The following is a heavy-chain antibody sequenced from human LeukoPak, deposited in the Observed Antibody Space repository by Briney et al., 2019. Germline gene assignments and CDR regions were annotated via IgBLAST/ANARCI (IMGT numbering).Heavy chain of an antibody. CDR3: ARDLDCGGDCYSQNNWFDP. J-gene: IGHJ5*02. Sequence: ASVKVSCKASGGTFSSYAISWVRQAPRQGLEWMGRIIPILGIANYAQKFQGRVTITADKSTSTAYMELSSLRSEDTAVYYCARDLDCGGDCYSQNNWFDPWGQGTLVTVSS. D-gene: IGHD2-21*02. V-gene: IGHV1-69*04. CDR1: GGTFSSYA. CDR2: IIPILGIA.